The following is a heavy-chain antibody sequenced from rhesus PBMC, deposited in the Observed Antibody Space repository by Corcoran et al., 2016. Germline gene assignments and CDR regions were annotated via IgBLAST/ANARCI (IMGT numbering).Heavy chain of an antibody. CDR1: GASITPHW. D-gene: IGHD3-16*01. CDR3: ARDPLGYSGSYYDY. V-gene: IGHV4-80*01. CDR2: INGNIGST. Sequence: QVPLQEPGPGLVKPSETLSLTCAVAGASITPHWWIWIRPPPGKGLEWIGEINGNIGSTYYNPSLKIRVTISKDASKNQVSLTLNSVTAADTAVYYCARDPLGYSGSYYDYWGQGVLVTVSS. J-gene: IGHJ4*01.